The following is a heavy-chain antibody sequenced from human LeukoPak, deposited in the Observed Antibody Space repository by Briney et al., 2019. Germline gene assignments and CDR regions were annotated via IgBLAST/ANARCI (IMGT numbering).Heavy chain of an antibody. D-gene: IGHD4-17*01. Sequence: SGGSLRLSCAASGFTFSSYSMSWVRQAPGKGLEWVSCISGGGSSTYYAASVKGHFTISRDNVRNTLYLQMDSLRAADAAVYDCSKASSWEAVTSFDYWGQGTLVTVSA. J-gene: IGHJ4*02. CDR1: GFTFSSYS. V-gene: IGHV3-23*01. CDR3: SKASSWEAVTSFDY. CDR2: ISGGGSST.